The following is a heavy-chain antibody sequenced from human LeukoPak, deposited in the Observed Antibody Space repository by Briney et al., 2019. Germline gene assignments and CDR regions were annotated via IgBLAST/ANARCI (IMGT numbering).Heavy chain of an antibody. V-gene: IGHV3-30-3*01. CDR2: ISYDGSNK. CDR1: GFTFSSYA. J-gene: IGHJ5*02. Sequence: PGGSLRLSCAASGFTFSSYAMHWGRQAPGKGLEWVAVISYDGSNKYYADSVKGRFTISRDNSKNTLYLQMNSLSAEDTAVYYCARGSKTNWFDPWGQGTLVTVSS. CDR3: ARGSKTNWFDP.